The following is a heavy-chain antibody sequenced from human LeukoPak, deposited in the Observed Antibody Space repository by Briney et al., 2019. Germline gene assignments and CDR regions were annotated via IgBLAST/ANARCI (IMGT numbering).Heavy chain of an antibody. V-gene: IGHV3-30*04. CDR1: GFTFSSYA. Sequence: GGSLRLSCAASGFTFSSYAMHWVRQAPGKGLEWVAVISYDGSNKYYADSVKGRFTISRDNSKNTLYLQMNSLRAEDTAVYYCARDITMVRGVLDYWGQGTRVTVSS. J-gene: IGHJ4*02. D-gene: IGHD3-10*01. CDR2: ISYDGSNK. CDR3: ARDITMVRGVLDY.